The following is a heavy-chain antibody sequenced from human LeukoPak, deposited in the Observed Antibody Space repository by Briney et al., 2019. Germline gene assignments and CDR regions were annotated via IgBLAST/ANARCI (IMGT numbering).Heavy chain of an antibody. V-gene: IGHV4-39*07. Sequence: PSQTLSLTCTVSGGSISSSSYYWGWIRQPPGKGLEWIGSIYYSGSTYYNPSLKSRATISVDTSKNQFSLKLSSVTAADTAVYYCARDVDEWGSFDYWGQGTLVTVSS. CDR1: GGSISSSSYY. J-gene: IGHJ4*02. CDR2: IYYSGST. D-gene: IGHD3-16*01. CDR3: ARDVDEWGSFDY.